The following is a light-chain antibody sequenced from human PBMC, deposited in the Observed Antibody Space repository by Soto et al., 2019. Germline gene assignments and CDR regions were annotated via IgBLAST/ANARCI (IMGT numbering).Light chain of an antibody. CDR2: AAS. CDR1: QGISSY. J-gene: IGKJ1*01. CDR3: QQLNSYPWT. Sequence: IQLTQSPSSLSASVGDRVTITCRASQGISSYLAWYQQKPGKAPKLLIYAASTLQSGVPSRFSGSGSGTDFTLTISSLQPEDFAIYYCQQLNSYPWTFGQGTKLEIK. V-gene: IGKV1-9*01.